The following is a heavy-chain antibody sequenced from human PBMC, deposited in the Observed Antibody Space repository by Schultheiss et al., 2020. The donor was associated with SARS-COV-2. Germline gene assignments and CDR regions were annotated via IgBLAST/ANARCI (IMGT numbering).Heavy chain of an antibody. J-gene: IGHJ5*02. Sequence: ASVKVSCKASGYTFTGYYMHWVRQAPGQGLEWMGWINPNSGGTNYAQKFQGRVTMTRDTSISTAYMELSRLRSDDKAVYYCARDLYDFWSGNAGEWFDPWGQGTLVTVSS. D-gene: IGHD3-3*01. CDR3: ARDLYDFWSGNAGEWFDP. V-gene: IGHV1-2*02. CDR1: GYTFTGYY. CDR2: INPNSGGT.